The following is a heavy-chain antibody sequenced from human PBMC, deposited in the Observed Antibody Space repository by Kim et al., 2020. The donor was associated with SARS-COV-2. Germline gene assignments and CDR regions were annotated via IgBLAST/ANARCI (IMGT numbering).Heavy chain of an antibody. Sequence: SETLSLTCTVSGYSISSGYYWGWIRQPPGKGLEWIGSIYHSGSTYYNPSLKSRVTISVDTSKNQFSLKLSSVTAADTAVYYCARDGLPPLDIWGQGTMVTVSS. CDR3: ARDGLPPLDI. J-gene: IGHJ3*02. CDR1: GYSISSGYY. CDR2: IYHSGST. V-gene: IGHV4-38-2*02. D-gene: IGHD5-18*01.